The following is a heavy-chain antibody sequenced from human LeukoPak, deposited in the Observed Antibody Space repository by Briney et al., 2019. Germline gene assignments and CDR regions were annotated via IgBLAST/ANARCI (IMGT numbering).Heavy chain of an antibody. D-gene: IGHD3-3*01. CDR3: ARGNDFWSEHMDV. Sequence: GGSLRLSCAASGFTFSDYYMSWIRQAPGKGLEWVSYISSSGSAIYYADSVKGRFTISRDNAKNSLYLQMNSLRAEDTAVYYCARGNDFWSEHMDVWGKGTTVTVSS. V-gene: IGHV3-11*01. CDR1: GFTFSDYY. J-gene: IGHJ6*03. CDR2: ISSSGSAI.